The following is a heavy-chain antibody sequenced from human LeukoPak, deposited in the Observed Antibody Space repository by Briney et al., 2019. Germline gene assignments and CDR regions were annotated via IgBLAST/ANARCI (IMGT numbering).Heavy chain of an antibody. V-gene: IGHV3-30-3*01. CDR1: GFTFSSYA. CDR3: ARDNDDYGGNPDY. J-gene: IGHJ4*02. D-gene: IGHD4-23*01. Sequence: GGSLRLSCAASGFTFSSYAMHWVRQAPGKGLEWVAAISYDGSNKYYADSVKGRFTISRDNSKNTLYLQMNSLRAEDTAVYYCARDNDDYGGNPDYWGQGTLVTVSS. CDR2: ISYDGSNK.